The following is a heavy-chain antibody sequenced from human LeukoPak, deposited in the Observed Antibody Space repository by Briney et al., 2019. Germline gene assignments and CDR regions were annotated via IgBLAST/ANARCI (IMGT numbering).Heavy chain of an antibody. J-gene: IGHJ3*02. V-gene: IGHV4-39*07. CDR1: GGSISSSSYC. D-gene: IGHD4-23*01. CDR2: IYYSGST. CDR3: ARNSGAFDI. Sequence: SETLSLTCTVSGGSISSSSYCWGWIRQPPGKGLEWIGSIYYSGSTYYNPSLKSRVTISVDTSKNQFSLKLSSVTAADTAVYYCARNSGAFDIWGQGTMVTVSS.